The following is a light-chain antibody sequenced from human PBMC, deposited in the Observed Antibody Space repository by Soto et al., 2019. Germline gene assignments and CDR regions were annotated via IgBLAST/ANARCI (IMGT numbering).Light chain of an antibody. V-gene: IGKV1-33*01. CDR1: QDINNY. CDR2: DAS. CDR3: QQFLDLPYT. J-gene: IGKJ2*01. Sequence: DIQMTQSPSSLSTSVGDRVTITCQATQDINNYVNWYQQKPGKAPKLLIHDASNLETGVPSRFSGSGSGTDFTFTISSLQPEDIATYFCQQFLDLPYTFGQGTKLEIK.